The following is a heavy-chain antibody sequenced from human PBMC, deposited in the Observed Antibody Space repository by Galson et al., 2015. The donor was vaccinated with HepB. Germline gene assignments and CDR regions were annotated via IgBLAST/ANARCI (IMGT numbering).Heavy chain of an antibody. D-gene: IGHD5-18*01. V-gene: IGHV4-34*01. CDR2: INHSGST. CDR1: GGSFSGYY. Sequence: LSLTCAVYGGSFSGYYWSWIRQPPGKGLEWIGEINHSGSTNYNPSLKSRVTIPVDTSKNQFSLKLSSVTAADTAVYYCARGLIQLWFGPYYFDYWGQGTLVTVSS. CDR3: ARGLIQLWFGPYYFDY. J-gene: IGHJ4*02.